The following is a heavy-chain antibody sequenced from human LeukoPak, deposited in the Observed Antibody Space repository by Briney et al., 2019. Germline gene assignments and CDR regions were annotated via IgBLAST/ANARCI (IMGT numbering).Heavy chain of an antibody. J-gene: IGHJ6*03. D-gene: IGHD4-23*01. CDR2: MNPNSGNT. Sequence: ASVKVSCKASGYTFTSYDINWVRQATGQGLEWMGWMNPNSGNTGYAQKFQGRVTMTRNTSISTAYMELSSLRSEDTAVYYCARVWAYGGNSSCYYYYMDVWGKGTTVTVSS. CDR3: ARVWAYGGNSSCYYYYMDV. CDR1: GYTFTSYD. V-gene: IGHV1-8*01.